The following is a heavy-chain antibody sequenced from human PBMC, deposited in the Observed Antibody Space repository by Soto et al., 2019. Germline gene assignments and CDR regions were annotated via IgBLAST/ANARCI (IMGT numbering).Heavy chain of an antibody. D-gene: IGHD3-22*01. CDR3: ALTNYYESSGLDY. CDR1: GVSISSGDYY. CDR2: IYYSGST. Sequence: QVQLQESGPGLVKPSQTLSLTCTVSGVSISSGDYYWSWIRQPPGKGLEWIGYIYYSGSTYYNPSLMSRVTIEVVPTQRQYSPMPTYVHAAGTAEYYCALTNYYESSGLDYLGQGTLVTVS. V-gene: IGHV4-30-4*01. J-gene: IGHJ4*02.